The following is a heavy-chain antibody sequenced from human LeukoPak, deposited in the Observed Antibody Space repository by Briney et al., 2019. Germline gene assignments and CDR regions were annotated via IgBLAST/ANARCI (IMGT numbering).Heavy chain of an antibody. CDR1: GGSISSYY. V-gene: IGHV4-59*08. Sequence: PSETLSLTCTVSGGSISSYYWRWIRQPPGKGLEWIGYIYYSGSNKYNPSLKSRVTISVDTSKNQFSLKLSSETAADTAVYYCARGYYYMDVWGKGTTVTVSS. CDR3: ARGYYYMDV. CDR2: IYYSGSN. J-gene: IGHJ6*03.